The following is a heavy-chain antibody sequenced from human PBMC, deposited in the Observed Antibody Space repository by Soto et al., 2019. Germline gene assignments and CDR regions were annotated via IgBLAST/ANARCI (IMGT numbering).Heavy chain of an antibody. CDR2: IYDSGST. Sequence: PSETLSLTCTVSGGSVSSGSYYWSWIRQPPGKGLEWIGYIYDSGSTNYNPSLKSRVTISVDTSKNQFSLKLSSVTAADTAVYYCARRGEYYDSSGYADPWFDPWGQGTLVTVSS. CDR3: ARRGEYYDSSGYADPWFDP. CDR1: GGSVSSGSYY. J-gene: IGHJ5*02. D-gene: IGHD3-22*01. V-gene: IGHV4-61*01.